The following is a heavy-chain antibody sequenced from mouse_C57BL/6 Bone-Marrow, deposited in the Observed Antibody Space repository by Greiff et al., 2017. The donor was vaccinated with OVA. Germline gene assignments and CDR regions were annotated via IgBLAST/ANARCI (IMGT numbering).Heavy chain of an antibody. V-gene: IGHV5-4*01. CDR2: ISDGGSYT. CDR1: GFTFSSYA. CDR3: ARGGIYYAY. D-gene: IGHD2-1*01. Sequence: EVQLQESGGGLVKPGGSLKLSCAASGFTFSSYAMSWVRQTPEKRLEWVATISDGGSYTYYPDNVKGRFTISRDNAKNNLYLQMSHLKSEDTAMYYCARGGIYYAYWGQGTLVTVSA. J-gene: IGHJ3*01.